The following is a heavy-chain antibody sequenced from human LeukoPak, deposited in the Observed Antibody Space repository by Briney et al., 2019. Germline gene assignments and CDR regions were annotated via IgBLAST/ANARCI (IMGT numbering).Heavy chain of an antibody. D-gene: IGHD3-10*02. CDR2: ISSSGSTI. V-gene: IGHV3-11*04. CDR1: GFTVSSNY. CDR3: AELGITMIGGV. J-gene: IGHJ6*04. Sequence: GGSLRLSCAVSGFTVSSNYMSWVRQAPGKGLEWVSYISSSGSTIYYADSVKGRFTISRDNAKNSLYLQMNSLRAEDTAVYYCAELGITMIGGVWGKGTTVTISS.